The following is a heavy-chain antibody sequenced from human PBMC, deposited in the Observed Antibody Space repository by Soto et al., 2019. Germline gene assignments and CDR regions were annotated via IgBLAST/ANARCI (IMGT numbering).Heavy chain of an antibody. J-gene: IGHJ4*02. CDR1: GFTFSSYA. D-gene: IGHD2-15*01. Sequence: EVQLLESGGGLVQPGGSLRLSCAASGFTFSSYAMSWVRQAPGKGLEWVSAISGSGGSTYYADSVKARFTISRDNSKITLYLQMNSLRAEDTAVYYCASADIVVVVAAYFDYWGQGTLVTVSS. CDR2: ISGSGGST. V-gene: IGHV3-23*01. CDR3: ASADIVVVVAAYFDY.